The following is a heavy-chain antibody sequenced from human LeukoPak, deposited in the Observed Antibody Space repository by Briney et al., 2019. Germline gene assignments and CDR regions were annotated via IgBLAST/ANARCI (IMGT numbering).Heavy chain of an antibody. V-gene: IGHV4-59*04. CDR1: GGSISRYY. J-gene: IGHJ4*02. D-gene: IGHD3-22*01. CDR3: ARHGRSSYYYDSSGIH. Sequence: PSETLSLTCSVSGGSISRYYWSWIRKPPGKGLEWIGYIYYSGSTYYNPSLKSRVTISVDTSKNQFSLKLSSVTAADTAVYYCARHGRSSYYYDSSGIHSGQGTLVTVSS. CDR2: IYYSGST.